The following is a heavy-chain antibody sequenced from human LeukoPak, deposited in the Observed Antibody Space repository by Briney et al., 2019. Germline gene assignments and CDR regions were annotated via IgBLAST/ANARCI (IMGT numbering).Heavy chain of an antibody. CDR1: GYTFTGYY. CDR2: INPNSGVT. CDR3: ARADGAVAGTDY. Sequence: ASVKVSCKASGYTFTGYYIHWVRQAPGQGLEWMGWINPNSGVTHYPQKFQGRVTMTRDTSISTAYMELSRLRSDDTAVYYCARADGAVAGTDYWGQGTLVTVSS. D-gene: IGHD6-19*01. V-gene: IGHV1-2*02. J-gene: IGHJ4*02.